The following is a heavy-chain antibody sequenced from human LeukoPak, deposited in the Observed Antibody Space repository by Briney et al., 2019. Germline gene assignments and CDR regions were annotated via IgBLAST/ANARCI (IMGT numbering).Heavy chain of an antibody. J-gene: IGHJ3*02. D-gene: IGHD1-26*01. V-gene: IGHV3-21*01. Sequence: GGSLRLSCAASGFTFSSYSMNWVRQAPGKGLEWVSSISSSSSYIYYADSVKGRFTISRDNAKNSLYLQMNSLRAEDTAVYYCARDRSSGTLDDAFDTWGQGTMVTVSS. CDR3: ARDRSSGTLDDAFDT. CDR1: GFTFSSYS. CDR2: ISSSSSYI.